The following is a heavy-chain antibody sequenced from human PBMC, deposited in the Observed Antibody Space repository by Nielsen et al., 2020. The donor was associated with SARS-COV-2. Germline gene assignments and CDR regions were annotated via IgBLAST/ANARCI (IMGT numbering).Heavy chain of an antibody. J-gene: IGHJ4*02. CDR3: ARDPYSSGLFDY. CDR1: GFTFSRSW. V-gene: IGHV3-7*03. Sequence: GGSLRLSCAASGFTFSRSWMSWVRQAPGKGLAWVANIKQDGSEKYYVDSVKGRFTISRDNAKNSLSLQMNSLRAEDTAVYYCARDPYSSGLFDYWGQGTLVTVSS. D-gene: IGHD6-19*01. CDR2: IKQDGSEK.